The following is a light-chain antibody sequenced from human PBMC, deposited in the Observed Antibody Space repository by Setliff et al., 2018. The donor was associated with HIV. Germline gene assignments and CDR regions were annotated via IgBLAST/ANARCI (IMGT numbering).Light chain of an antibody. J-gene: IGLJ2*01. CDR1: SSNIGKSF. CDR3: GAWDSSLSAVV. CDR2: DND. Sequence: QSVLTQPPSVSATPGQKVTFSCSGSSSNIGKSFVSWYQQLPGAAPELLIYDNDQRPSGIPDRFSATKAGTSATLGITGLQTGDEADYYCGAWDSSLSAVVFGGGTKGTVL. V-gene: IGLV1-51*01.